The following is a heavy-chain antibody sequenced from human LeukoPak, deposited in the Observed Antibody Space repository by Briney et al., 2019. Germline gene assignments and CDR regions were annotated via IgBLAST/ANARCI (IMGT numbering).Heavy chain of an antibody. V-gene: IGHV3-23*01. D-gene: IGHD4/OR15-4a*01. Sequence: GGTLRLSCAASGFTFDSYAMSWVRQAPGKGLEWVSAISGSGGSTYYADSVKGRFTISRDNSKNTLYLQMNSLRAEDTAVYYCAKFSNTDYANGLDYWGQGTLVTVSS. CDR3: AKFSNTDYANGLDY. J-gene: IGHJ4*02. CDR2: ISGSGGST. CDR1: GFTFDSYA.